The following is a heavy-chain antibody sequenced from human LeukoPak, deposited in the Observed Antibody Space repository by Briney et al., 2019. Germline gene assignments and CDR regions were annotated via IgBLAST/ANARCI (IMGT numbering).Heavy chain of an antibody. V-gene: IGHV3-21*01. J-gene: IGHJ4*02. CDR1: GFAFSNYG. CDR3: AREGHYYDSSGYYHDPVDY. Sequence: GGSLRLSCAASGFAFSNYGMNWVRQAPGKGLEWVSFISRSGSSVYSADSVKGRFTISRDNAKNSLYLQMNSLRAEDTAVFYCAREGHYYDSSGYYHDPVDYWGQGTLVTVSS. D-gene: IGHD3-22*01. CDR2: ISRSGSSV.